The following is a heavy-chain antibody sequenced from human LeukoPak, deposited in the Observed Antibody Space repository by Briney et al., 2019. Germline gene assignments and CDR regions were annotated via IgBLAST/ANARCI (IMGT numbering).Heavy chain of an antibody. V-gene: IGHV1-2*02. CDR2: INPNSGGT. CDR1: GYTFTGSY. CDR3: ARCVGVVGATSSDY. Sequence: ASVKVSCKASGYTFTGSYMHWVRQAPGQGLEWMGWINPNSGGTNYAQKFQRRVTMTRDTSISTAYMELSRLRSDDTAVYYCARCVGVVGATSSDYWGQGTLVTVSS. D-gene: IGHD1-26*01. J-gene: IGHJ4*02.